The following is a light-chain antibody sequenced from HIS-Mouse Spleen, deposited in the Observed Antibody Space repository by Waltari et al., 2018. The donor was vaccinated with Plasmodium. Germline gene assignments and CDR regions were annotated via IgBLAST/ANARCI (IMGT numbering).Light chain of an antibody. V-gene: IGLV3-10*01. CDR1: ALPTKY. CDR3: YSTDSSGNHRV. CDR2: EDS. J-gene: IGLJ3*02. Sequence: SYELTQPPSVSVSPGQTARIPCPGAALPTKYAYWYQQKSGQAPVLVIDEDSKRPSGIPERFSGSSSGTMATLTISGAQVEDEADYCCYSTDSSGNHRVFGGGTKLTVL.